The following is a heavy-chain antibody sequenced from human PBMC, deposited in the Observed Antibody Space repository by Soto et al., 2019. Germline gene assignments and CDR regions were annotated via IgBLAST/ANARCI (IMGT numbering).Heavy chain of an antibody. V-gene: IGHV4-39*01. CDR1: GGSISSSSYY. D-gene: IGHD4-17*01. CDR2: IYYSGST. CDR3: ARLIDGDYGSYYFDY. Sequence: QLQLQESGPGLVKPSETLSLTCTVSGGSISSSSYYWGWIRQPPGKGLEWIGSIYYSGSTYYNPSLKSRVTISVDTSKNQFSLKLSSVTAADTAVYYCARLIDGDYGSYYFDYWGQGTLVTVSS. J-gene: IGHJ4*02.